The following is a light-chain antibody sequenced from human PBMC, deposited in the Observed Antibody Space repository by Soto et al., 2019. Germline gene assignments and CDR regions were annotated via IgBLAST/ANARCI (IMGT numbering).Light chain of an antibody. Sequence: DIQMTQYPSTLSASVRDKVTNTCRASQSISSWLAWYQQKPGKAPKLLIYDASSLESGVPSRFSGSGSGTEFTLTISSLQPGDFATYYCQHYNTYPWTFGHGTKVDIK. CDR3: QHYNTYPWT. J-gene: IGKJ1*01. CDR2: DAS. CDR1: QSISSW. V-gene: IGKV1-5*01.